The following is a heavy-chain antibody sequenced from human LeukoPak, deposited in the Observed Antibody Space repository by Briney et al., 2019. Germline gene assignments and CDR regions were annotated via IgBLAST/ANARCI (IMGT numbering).Heavy chain of an antibody. D-gene: IGHD6-13*01. CDR2: IYSGGST. V-gene: IGHV3-53*01. J-gene: IGHJ4*02. Sequence: PGGSLRLSCAASGFTVSSNYMSWVRQAPGKGLEWVSVIYSGGSTYYADSAKGRFTISRDNSKNTLYLQMNSLRAEDTAVYYCARAAAGTEGCFDYWGQGTLVTVSS. CDR3: ARAAAGTEGCFDY. CDR1: GFTVSSNY.